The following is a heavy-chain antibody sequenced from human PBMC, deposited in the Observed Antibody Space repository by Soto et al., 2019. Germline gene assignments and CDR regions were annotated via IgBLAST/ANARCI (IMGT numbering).Heavy chain of an antibody. CDR1: GGTFSSYT. CDR2: IIPILGIA. V-gene: IGHV1-69*02. Sequence: GASVKVSCKASGGTFSSYTISWVRQAPGQGLEWMGRIIPILGIANYAQKFQGRVTITADKSTSTAYMELSSLRSEDTAVYYCAMFGVVTTKVGENNYFDYWGQGTLVTVSS. CDR3: AMFGVVTTKVGENNYFDY. D-gene: IGHD3-3*01. J-gene: IGHJ4*02.